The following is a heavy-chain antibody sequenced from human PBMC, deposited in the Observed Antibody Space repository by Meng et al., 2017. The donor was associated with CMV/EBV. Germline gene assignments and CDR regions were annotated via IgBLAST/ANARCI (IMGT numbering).Heavy chain of an antibody. V-gene: IGHV4-34*01. CDR3: ASSLTYPDY. CDR2: INHSGST. Sequence: QVQLQQWGAGLLKPSDTLSLTCAAYGGSFSGYYWSWIRQPPGKGLEWIGEINHSGSTNYNPSLKSRVTISVDTSKNQFSLKLSSVTAADTAVYYCASSLTYPDYWGQGTLVTVSS. J-gene: IGHJ4*02. CDR1: GGSFSGYY. D-gene: IGHD2-15*01.